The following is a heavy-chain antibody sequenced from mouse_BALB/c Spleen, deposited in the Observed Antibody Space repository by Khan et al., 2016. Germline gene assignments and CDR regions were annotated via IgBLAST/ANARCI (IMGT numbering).Heavy chain of an antibody. J-gene: IGHJ3*01. D-gene: IGHD1-1*01. Sequence: EVQLQESGPGLVKPSQSLSLTCTVTGCSITSDYAWNWIRQFPGNKLEWMGYIGYSGSTSYKPSLRSRISITRDSSKNQFFLQLNSVTTEDTATYYCSLLRAPYWGQGTRVTVSA. CDR1: GCSITSDYA. CDR2: IGYSGST. CDR3: SLLRAPY. V-gene: IGHV3-2*02.